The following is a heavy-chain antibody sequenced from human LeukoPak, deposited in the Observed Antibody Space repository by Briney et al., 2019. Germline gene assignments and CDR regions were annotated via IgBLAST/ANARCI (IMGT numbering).Heavy chain of an antibody. CDR2: ISGSGDGT. V-gene: IGHV3-23*01. CDR3: AKAVGQWSFDL. CDR1: GFMFSTSD. Sequence: GGSLRLSRAASGFMFSTSDMSWVRQAPGRGLEWVSAISGSGDGTTYDDSVKGRFTISRDNSKNTLYLQMNSLRAEDTAVYYCAKAVGQWSFDLWGRGALVTVSS. J-gene: IGHJ2*01.